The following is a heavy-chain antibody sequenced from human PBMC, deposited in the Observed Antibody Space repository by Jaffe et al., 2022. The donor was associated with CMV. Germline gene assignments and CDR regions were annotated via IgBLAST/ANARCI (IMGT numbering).Heavy chain of an antibody. CDR1: GGSISSYY. CDR2: IYYSGST. D-gene: IGHD6-13*01. J-gene: IGHJ2*01. V-gene: IGHV4-59*01. Sequence: QVQLQESGPGLVKPSETLSLTCTVSGGSISSYYWSWIRQPPGKGLEWIGYIYYSGSTNYNPSLKSRVTISVDTSKNQFSLKLSSVTAADTAVYYCARDQAAAGTEGEFYWYFDLWGRGTLVTVSS. CDR3: ARDQAAAGTEGEFYWYFDL.